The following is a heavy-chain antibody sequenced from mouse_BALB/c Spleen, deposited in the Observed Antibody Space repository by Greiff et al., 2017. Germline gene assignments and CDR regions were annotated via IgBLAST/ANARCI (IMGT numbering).Heavy chain of an antibody. J-gene: IGHJ3*01. V-gene: IGHV5-4*02. D-gene: IGHD2-10*01. CDR2: ISDGGSYT. CDR1: GFTFSDYY. Sequence: EVQLMESGGGLVKPGGSLKLSCAASGFTFSDYYMYWVRQTPEKRLEWVATISDGGSYTYYPDSVKGRFTISRDNAKNNLYLQMSSLKSEDTAMYYYARGGASYYPFAYWGQGTLVTVSA. CDR3: ARGGASYYPFAY.